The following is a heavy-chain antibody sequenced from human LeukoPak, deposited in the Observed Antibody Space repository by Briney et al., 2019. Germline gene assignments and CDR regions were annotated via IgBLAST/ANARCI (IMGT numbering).Heavy chain of an antibody. CDR2: ISAYNGNT. D-gene: IGHD2-15*01. J-gene: IGHJ5*02. CDR1: GYTFTSYD. Sequence: ASVKVSCKASGYTFTSYDISWVRQAPGQGLEWMGWISAYNGNTNYAQKFQGRVTMTTDTSTSTAYMELRSLRSDDTAVYYCARDGYCSGGSCSTMNWFDPWGQGTLVTVSS. V-gene: IGHV1-18*01. CDR3: ARDGYCSGGSCSTMNWFDP.